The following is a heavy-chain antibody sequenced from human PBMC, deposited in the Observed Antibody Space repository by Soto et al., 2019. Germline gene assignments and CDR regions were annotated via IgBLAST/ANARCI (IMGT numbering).Heavy chain of an antibody. D-gene: IGHD3-3*01. CDR3: ARSLLEWLLYFDP. CDR2: IYYSGST. V-gene: IGHV4-31*03. CDR1: GGSISSGGYY. Sequence: SETLSLTCTVSGGSISSGGYYWSWIRQHPGKGLEWIGYIYYSGSTYYNPSLKSRVTISVGTSKNQFSLKLSSVTAADTAVYYCARSLLEWLLYFDPWGQGTLVTVS. J-gene: IGHJ5*02.